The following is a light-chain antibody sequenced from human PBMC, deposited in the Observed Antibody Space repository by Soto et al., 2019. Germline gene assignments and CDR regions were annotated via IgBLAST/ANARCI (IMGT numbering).Light chain of an antibody. CDR3: QQYNNCPRT. J-gene: IGKJ1*01. Sequence: EMMIRQRPPILAVSAGERAILSCMSSQSVSSNLAWYQQKPGQAPRLLIYGASTRATGIPARFSGSGSGTEFTLTISSLQPEDFAVYYCQQYNNCPRTFGRRTNVDI. CDR1: QSVSSN. CDR2: GAS. V-gene: IGKV3-15*01.